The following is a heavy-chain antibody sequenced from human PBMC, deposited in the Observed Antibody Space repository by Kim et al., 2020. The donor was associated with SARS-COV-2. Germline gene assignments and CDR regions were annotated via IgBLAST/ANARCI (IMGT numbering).Heavy chain of an antibody. CDR1: GGSVSSGSYY. CDR3: ARSASGWYFDY. D-gene: IGHD6-19*01. V-gene: IGHV4-61*01. J-gene: IGHJ4*02. Sequence: SETLSLTCTVSGGSVSSGSYYWSWIRQPPGKGLEWIGYIYYSGSTNYNPSLKSRVTISVDTSKNQFSLKLSSVTAADTAVYYCARSASGWYFDYWGQGT. CDR2: IYYSGST.